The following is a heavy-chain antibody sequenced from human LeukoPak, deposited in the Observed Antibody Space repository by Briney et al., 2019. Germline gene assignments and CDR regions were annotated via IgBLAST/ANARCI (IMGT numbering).Heavy chain of an antibody. J-gene: IGHJ4*02. CDR2: ISSSSDHI. D-gene: IGHD2-2*01. CDR1: GSTFSSYS. V-gene: IGHV3-21*01. Sequence: GGSLRLSCAASGSTFSSYSMNWVRQAPGKGLEWVSSISSSSDHIAYADSVKGRFTISRDNAKNALYLQVNSLRAEDTAVYYCARGVVPAAFDYWGQGTLVTVSS. CDR3: ARGVVPAAFDY.